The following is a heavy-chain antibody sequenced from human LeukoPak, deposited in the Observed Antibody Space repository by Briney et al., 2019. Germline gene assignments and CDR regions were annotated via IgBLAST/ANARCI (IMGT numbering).Heavy chain of an antibody. J-gene: IGHJ3*02. D-gene: IGHD2-21*01. CDR2: IYSSGST. CDR1: GGSISSGSYY. V-gene: IGHV4-61*02. CDR3: ARDRTTIYCGGDCSSHAFDI. Sequence: PSETLSLTCTVSGGSISSGSYYWNWIRQPAGKGLEWIGRIYSSGSTNYNPFLKSRVTISVDKSKNQFSLKLSSVTAADTAVYYCARDRTTIYCGGDCSSHAFDIWGQGTMVTVSS.